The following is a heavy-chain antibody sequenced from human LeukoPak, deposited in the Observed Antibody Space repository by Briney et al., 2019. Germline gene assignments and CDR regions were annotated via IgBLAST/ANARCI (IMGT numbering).Heavy chain of an antibody. J-gene: IGHJ4*02. Sequence: GGSLRLSCAASGFTFSNYGMHWVRQAPGKGLEWVAVIWYDGSNKYYADSVKGRFTISRDNSKNTLYVQMNSLRAEDTSVYYCAKTKYYDILTGSSRHNYFDYWGQGTLVTVSS. D-gene: IGHD3-9*01. CDR3: AKTKYYDILTGSSRHNYFDY. V-gene: IGHV3-30*02. CDR2: IWYDGSNK. CDR1: GFTFSNYG.